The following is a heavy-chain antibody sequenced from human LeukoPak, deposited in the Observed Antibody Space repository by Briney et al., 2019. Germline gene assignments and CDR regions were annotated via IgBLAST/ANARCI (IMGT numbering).Heavy chain of an antibody. V-gene: IGHV4-61*02. J-gene: IGHJ4*02. CDR2: IYTSGST. CDR3: AAFGVVVPAAIRHFDY. Sequence: PSQTLSLTCTVSGGSISSGSYYWSWIRQPAGKGLEWIGRIYTSGSTNYNPSLKSRVTISVDTSKNQFSLKPSSVTAADTAVYYCAAFGVVVPAAIRHFDYWGQGTLVTVSS. CDR1: GGSISSGSYY. D-gene: IGHD2-2*02.